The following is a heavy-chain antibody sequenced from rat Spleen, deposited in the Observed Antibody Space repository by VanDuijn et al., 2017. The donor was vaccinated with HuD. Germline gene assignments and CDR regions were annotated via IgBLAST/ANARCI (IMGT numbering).Heavy chain of an antibody. CDR2: IIYDGSRT. J-gene: IGHJ2*01. CDR1: GFTFSDYN. Sequence: EVQLVESGGGLVQPGRSLKLSCAASGFTFSDYNMAWVRQAPKKGLEWVATIIYDGSRTYYRDSVKGRFTISRDNEKSTLYLQMDSLRSEDTATYYCAKHRRYILRVYPPLGYWGQGVMVTVSS. V-gene: IGHV5S10*01. D-gene: IGHD1-9*01. CDR3: AKHRRYILRVYPPLGY.